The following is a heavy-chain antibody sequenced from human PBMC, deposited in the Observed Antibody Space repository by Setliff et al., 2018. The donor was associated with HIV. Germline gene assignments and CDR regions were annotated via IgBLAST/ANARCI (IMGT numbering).Heavy chain of an antibody. J-gene: IGHJ4*02. Sequence: SETLSLTCAVFDGSRSGIHWSWIRQPPGKGLEWIAEINFGGGTNHNPSLKSRVTMSVDKTKNEFSLKMTSVTAADTAVYYCTRAPGGGKDYFAYWGRGILVTVSS. CDR2: INFGGGT. D-gene: IGHD3-16*01. CDR3: TRAPGGGKDYFAY. CDR1: DGSRSGIH. V-gene: IGHV4-34*01.